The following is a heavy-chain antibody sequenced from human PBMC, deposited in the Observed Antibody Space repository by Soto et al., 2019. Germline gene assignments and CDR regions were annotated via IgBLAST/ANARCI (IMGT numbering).Heavy chain of an antibody. V-gene: IGHV4-39*01. CDR3: SRRAPEGFDP. J-gene: IGHJ5*02. CDR2: INSSGST. CDR1: GGSFGSSAYY. Sequence: PSETLSLTCTVSGGSFGSSAYYWGWIRRAPGKGREWIGSINSSGSTFSNPSLKSRVTLSVDTSKNQFSLKLTSVTAADTPLYSRSRRAPEGFDPWGQGTLVTVSS.